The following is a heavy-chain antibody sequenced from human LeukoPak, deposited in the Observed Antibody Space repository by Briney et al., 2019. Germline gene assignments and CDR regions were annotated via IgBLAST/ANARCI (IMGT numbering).Heavy chain of an antibody. CDR1: GGSFRDYY. CDR2: IKYSGST. V-gene: IGHV4-34*01. CDR3: ARGILGQGYFDL. Sequence: SETLSLTCAVYGGSFRDYYWSWIRQTPGEGLQWIGGIKYSGSTDYNPSLKSRVTMSIDTSKNQFSLKLTSVTAADTAMYYCARGILGQGYFDLWGRDTLVTVSS. D-gene: IGHD3/OR15-3a*01. J-gene: IGHJ2*01.